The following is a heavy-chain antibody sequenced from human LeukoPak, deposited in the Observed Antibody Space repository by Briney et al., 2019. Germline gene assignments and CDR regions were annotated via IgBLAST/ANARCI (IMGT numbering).Heavy chain of an antibody. CDR2: IYSSGST. CDR1: GVSISSSSYY. CDR3: ARHPRQTYYYYMDV. Sequence: PSETLSLTCNVSGVSISSSSYYWGWIRQPPGKGLEWIGSIYSSGSTYYNSSLKSRVTISIDTSKNQVSLKVNSVTAADTAVYYCARHPRQTYYYYMDVWGKGTTVIISS. V-gene: IGHV4-39*01. J-gene: IGHJ6*03. D-gene: IGHD6-25*01.